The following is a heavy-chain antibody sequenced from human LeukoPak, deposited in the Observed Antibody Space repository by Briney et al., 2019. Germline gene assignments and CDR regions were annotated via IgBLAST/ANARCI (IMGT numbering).Heavy chain of an antibody. J-gene: IGHJ4*02. Sequence: AGGSLGLSWAASGXTVSDNYVSWVRQAPGKGLEWVSVIYSGGSIYYTDSVKGRFTISRHNSKNTLYLQMSSLRTEDTAVYYCASGSRFDYWGQGTLVTVSS. CDR2: IYSGGSI. D-gene: IGHD5/OR15-5a*01. V-gene: IGHV3-53*04. CDR3: ASGSRFDY. CDR1: GXTVSDNY.